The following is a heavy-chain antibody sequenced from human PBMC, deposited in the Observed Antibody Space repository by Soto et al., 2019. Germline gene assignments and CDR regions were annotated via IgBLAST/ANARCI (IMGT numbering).Heavy chain of an antibody. CDR1: GGTFSSYA. J-gene: IGHJ4*01. Sequence: QVQLVQSGAEVKKPGSSVKVSCKASGGTFSSYAISWVRQAPGQGLEWMGGIIPIFGTANYAQKFQGRVTITADESTSTGYMELSSLRSEDTAVYYCARAQGYSGYDGLSNWGHGPLVTVSS. D-gene: IGHD5-12*01. CDR2: IIPIFGTA. CDR3: ARAQGYSGYDGLSN. V-gene: IGHV1-69*12.